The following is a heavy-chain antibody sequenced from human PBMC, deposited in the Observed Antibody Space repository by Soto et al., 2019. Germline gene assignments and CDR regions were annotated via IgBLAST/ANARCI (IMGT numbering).Heavy chain of an antibody. J-gene: IGHJ4*02. Sequence: GGSLRLSCAASGFTFSSYAMSWVRQAPGKGLEWVSAISGSGGSTYYADSVKGRFTISRDNSKNTLYLQMNSLRAEDTAVYYCAKDFGGAKSHYYDSSGYFDYWGQGTLVTVSS. CDR1: GFTFSSYA. V-gene: IGHV3-23*01. CDR3: AKDFGGAKSHYYDSSGYFDY. CDR2: ISGSGGST. D-gene: IGHD3-22*01.